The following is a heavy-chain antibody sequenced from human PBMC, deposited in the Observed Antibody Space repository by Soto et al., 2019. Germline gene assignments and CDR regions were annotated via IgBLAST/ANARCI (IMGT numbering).Heavy chain of an antibody. CDR2: IYYSGST. CDR1: GGSISSYY. CDR3: ARRYGSCFDY. J-gene: IGHJ4*02. D-gene: IGHD5-18*01. V-gene: IGHV4-59*08. Sequence: SETLSLTCAVSGGSISSYYWSWIRQPPGKGLKWIGYIYYSGSTNYNPSLKSRVNISVDTSKNQFSMKLSSVTAADTAVYYCARRYGSCFDYWGQGTLVTSPQ.